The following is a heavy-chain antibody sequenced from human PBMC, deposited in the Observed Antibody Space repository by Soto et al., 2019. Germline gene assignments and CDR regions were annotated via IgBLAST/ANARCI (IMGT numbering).Heavy chain of an antibody. J-gene: IGHJ4*02. CDR1: GFTFSSRA. Sequence: PGGSLRLSCAASGFTFSSRAMSWVRQAPGKGLDWVSIISASGDNTYYADSVKGRFTISRDNSKNTLYLQVNSLRAEDTAVYYCAKLTYSDLWSGSHDSWGQGTLVNVSS. CDR2: ISASGDNT. CDR3: AKLTYSDLWSGSHDS. D-gene: IGHD3-3*01. V-gene: IGHV3-23*01.